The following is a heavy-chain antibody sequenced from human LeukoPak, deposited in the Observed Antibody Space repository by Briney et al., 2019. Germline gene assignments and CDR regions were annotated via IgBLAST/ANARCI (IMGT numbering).Heavy chain of an antibody. CDR3: ARTISSHDSGAYDY. J-gene: IGHJ4*02. CDR1: GFSVSRYW. V-gene: IGHV3-7*01. D-gene: IGHD2-15*01. CDR2: IKQDESEK. Sequence: GGSLRLSCAASGFSVSRYWMSWVRQAPGEGLEWVANIKQDESEKDYVDSVRGRFTISRDNAKNSLYLQMNSLRAEDTAVYYCARTISSHDSGAYDYWGQGTLVTVSS.